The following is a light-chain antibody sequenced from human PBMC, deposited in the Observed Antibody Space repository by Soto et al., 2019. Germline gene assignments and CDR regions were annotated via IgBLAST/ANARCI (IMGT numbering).Light chain of an antibody. CDR1: QSVSSE. J-gene: IGKJ4*01. CDR3: QQYNKWPLT. V-gene: IGKV3-15*01. Sequence: EIVMTQSPSTLSVSPGERATLSCRASQSVSSELVWYQQKAGQAPRLLIYDTSTRATGIPARFSGSGSGTEFTLTISSLQSEDSAVYHCQQYNKWPLTFGGGTKVDIK. CDR2: DTS.